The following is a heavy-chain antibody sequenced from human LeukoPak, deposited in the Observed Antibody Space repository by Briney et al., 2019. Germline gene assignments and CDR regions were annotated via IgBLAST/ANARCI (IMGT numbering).Heavy chain of an antibody. D-gene: IGHD3-22*01. V-gene: IGHV3-21*01. CDR3: ARAPSEGAYYYDSSAEDY. Sequence: GGSLRLSCAASGFTFSSYSMNWVRQAPGKGLEWVSSISSSSSYIYYADSVKGRFTISRDNAKNSLYLQMNSLRAEDTAVYYCARAPSEGAYYYDSSAEDYWGQGTLVTVSS. CDR2: ISSSSSYI. J-gene: IGHJ4*02. CDR1: GFTFSSYS.